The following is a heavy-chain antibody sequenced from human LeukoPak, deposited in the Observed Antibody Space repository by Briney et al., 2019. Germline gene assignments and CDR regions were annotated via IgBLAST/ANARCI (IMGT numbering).Heavy chain of an antibody. V-gene: IGHV3-33*06. Sequence: PGGSLRLSCAASGFTVSSNYMSWVRQAPGKGLEWMAIIWYDGSNKYYADSVKGRFTISRDNSQNTMYLQMNSLRVEDTAVYYCAKATCSGASCFSNSRDAFDIWGQGTMVTVSS. CDR3: AKATCSGASCFSNSRDAFDI. CDR1: GFTVSSNY. D-gene: IGHD2-15*01. J-gene: IGHJ3*02. CDR2: IWYDGSNK.